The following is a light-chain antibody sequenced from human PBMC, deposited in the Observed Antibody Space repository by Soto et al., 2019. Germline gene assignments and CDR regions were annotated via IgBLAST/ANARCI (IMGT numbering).Light chain of an antibody. J-gene: IGKJ4*01. CDR1: QSVSRSY. CDR2: GTS. CDR3: QQRNSWPLT. V-gene: IGKV3D-20*02. Sequence: EVVMTQSPATLSVSPWERATRSCRASQSVSRSYLAWFQQKPGQAPRLLIYGTSSRATGIPDRFSGSGSGTDFTLTISSLEPEDFAFYYCQQRNSWPLTFGGGTKVDIK.